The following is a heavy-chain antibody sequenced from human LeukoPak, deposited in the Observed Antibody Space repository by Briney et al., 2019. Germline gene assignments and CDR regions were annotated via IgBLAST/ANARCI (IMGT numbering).Heavy chain of an antibody. Sequence: ASVKVSCKASGYTFTGYYMHWVRQAPGQALEWMGWINPNSGGTNYAQKFQGRVTMTRDTSISTAYMELSRLRSDDTAVYYCARGYYYGSGSYDYWGQGTLVTVSS. V-gene: IGHV1-2*02. CDR2: INPNSGGT. CDR3: ARGYYYGSGSYDY. CDR1: GYTFTGYY. J-gene: IGHJ4*02. D-gene: IGHD3-10*01.